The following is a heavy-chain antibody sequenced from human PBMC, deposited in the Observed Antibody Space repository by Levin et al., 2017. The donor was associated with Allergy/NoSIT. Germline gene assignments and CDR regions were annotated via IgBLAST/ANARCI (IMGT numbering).Heavy chain of an antibody. CDR3: AKDLSVVLIGLFDF. Sequence: GESLKISCGASEFTFSGYGMHWVRQAPGKGMEWVAFISYGGNNQHYADSVKGRFTISRDNSKNTLYLQMNSLRAEDTAVYYCAKDLSVVLIGLFDFWGQGTLVTVSS. CDR1: EFTFSGYG. D-gene: IGHD2-21*01. V-gene: IGHV3-30*18. CDR2: ISYGGNNQ. J-gene: IGHJ4*02.